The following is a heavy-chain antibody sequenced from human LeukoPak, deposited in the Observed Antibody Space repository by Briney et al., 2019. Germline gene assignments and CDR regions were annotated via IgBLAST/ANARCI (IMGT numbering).Heavy chain of an antibody. CDR2: IIPIFGTA. CDR1: GGTFIRYA. J-gene: IGHJ3*02. D-gene: IGHD1-14*01. V-gene: IGHV1-69*05. Sequence: ASVKVSCKASGGTFIRYAMSWVRQAPGQGLEWMGGIIPIFGTANYAQKFQGRVTVTTDESTSTAYMELSSLRSEDTAVYYCARAPHTGAFDIWGQGTMVTVSS. CDR3: ARAPHTGAFDI.